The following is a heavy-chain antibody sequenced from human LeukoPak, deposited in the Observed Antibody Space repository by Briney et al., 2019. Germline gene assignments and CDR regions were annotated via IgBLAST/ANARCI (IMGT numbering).Heavy chain of an antibody. CDR2: INSDESIK. J-gene: IGHJ4*02. CDR1: GFTFSSYW. CDR3: ASSLHYYGSSY. D-gene: IGHD3-10*01. Sequence: GGSLRLSCAASGFTFSSYWMYWVRQVPGKGLVWVSRINSDESIKTNADSVKGRFTISRDNAKNTLYLQMNSLRAEDTALYYCASSLHYYGSSYWGQGTLVTVSS. V-gene: IGHV3-74*03.